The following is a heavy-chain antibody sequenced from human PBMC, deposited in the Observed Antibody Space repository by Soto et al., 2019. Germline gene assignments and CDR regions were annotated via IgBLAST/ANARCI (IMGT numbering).Heavy chain of an antibody. V-gene: IGHV4-39*01. Sequence: SETLSLTCTVSGGSISSSSYYWGWIRQPPGKGLEWIGSIYYSGSTYYNPSLKSRVTISVDTSKNQFSLKLSSVTAADTAVYYCASSQINWNYVILFGYWGQGTLVTVSS. D-gene: IGHD1-7*01. CDR1: GGSISSSSYY. CDR3: ASSQINWNYVILFGY. J-gene: IGHJ4*02. CDR2: IYYSGST.